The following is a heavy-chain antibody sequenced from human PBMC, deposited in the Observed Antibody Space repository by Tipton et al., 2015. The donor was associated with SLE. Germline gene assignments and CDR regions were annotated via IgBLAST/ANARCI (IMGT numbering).Heavy chain of an antibody. CDR3: TRDRPWDSSGCDY. CDR1: GFTFGDYA. V-gene: IGHV3-49*03. J-gene: IGHJ4*02. Sequence: SLRLSCTASGFTFGDYAMSWFRQAPGKGLEWVGFIRSKAYGGTTEYAASVKGRFTISRDDSKSIAYLQMNSLKTEDTAVYYCTRDRPWDSSGCDYWGQGTLVTVSS. D-gene: IGHD6-19*01. CDR2: IRSKAYGGTT.